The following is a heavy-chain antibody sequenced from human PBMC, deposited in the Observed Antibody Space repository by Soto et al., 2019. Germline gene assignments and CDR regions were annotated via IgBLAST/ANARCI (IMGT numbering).Heavy chain of an antibody. CDR3: AKGGYCSSTSCYGTYYFDY. CDR2: ISGSGGST. Sequence: GGSLRLSCAASGFTFSSYAMSWVRQAPGKGLEWVSAISGSGGSTYYADSVKGRFTISRDNSKNTLYLQMNSLRAEDTAVYYCAKGGYCSSTSCYGTYYFDYWGQGTLVTVSS. D-gene: IGHD2-2*01. V-gene: IGHV3-23*01. J-gene: IGHJ4*02. CDR1: GFTFSSYA.